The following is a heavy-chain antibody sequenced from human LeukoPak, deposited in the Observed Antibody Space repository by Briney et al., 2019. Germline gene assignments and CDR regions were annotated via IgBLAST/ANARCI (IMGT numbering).Heavy chain of an antibody. D-gene: IGHD4-17*01. J-gene: IGHJ4*02. CDR2: ISSSGSTI. Sequence: IXQAPGXGLEWVSYISSSGSTIYYADSVKGRFTISRDNAKNSLYLQMNSLRAEDTAVYYCARHYGDLDYWGQGTLVTVSS. V-gene: IGHV3-11*01. CDR3: ARHYGDLDY.